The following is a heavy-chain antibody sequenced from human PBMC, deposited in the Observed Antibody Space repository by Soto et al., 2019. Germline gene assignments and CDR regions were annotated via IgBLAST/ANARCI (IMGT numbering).Heavy chain of an antibody. CDR1: GGSIRGYY. V-gene: IGHV4-59*12. CDR3: ARDPPHYYGSGRVGMDV. Sequence: SETLSLSCTVSGGSIRGYYWTRIRQTPGKGLEWIGHIYYTGSTKYNPSLKSRVTISVETSKNQFSLKLSSVTAADTAVYYCARDPPHYYGSGRVGMDVWGQGTTVTVSS. CDR2: IYYTGST. D-gene: IGHD3-10*01. J-gene: IGHJ6*02.